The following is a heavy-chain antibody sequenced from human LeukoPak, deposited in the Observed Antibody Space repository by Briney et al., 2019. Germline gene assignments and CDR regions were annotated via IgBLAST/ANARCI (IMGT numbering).Heavy chain of an antibody. CDR2: IYTSGST. CDR1: GGSISSSYY. Sequence: PSGTLSLTCAVSGGSISSSYYWSWIRPPAGKGLEWIGRIYTSGSTNYNPSLKSRVTISVDTSKNQFSLKLSSVTAADTAVYYCAREVMAPHNWFDSWGQGTLVTVSS. D-gene: IGHD3-16*01. V-gene: IGHV4-61*02. J-gene: IGHJ5*01. CDR3: AREVMAPHNWFDS.